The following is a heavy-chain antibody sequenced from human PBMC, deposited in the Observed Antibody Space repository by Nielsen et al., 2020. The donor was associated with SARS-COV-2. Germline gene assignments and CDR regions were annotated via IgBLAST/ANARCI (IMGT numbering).Heavy chain of an antibody. CDR3: AKDGAYYYGSGSYLTKRFDY. CDR1: GFTFNSYA. V-gene: IGHV3-23*01. CDR2: ITRSGGDT. J-gene: IGHJ4*02. Sequence: GESLKISCAASGFTFNSYAMSWVRQAPGKGLEWVSAITRSGGDTYYADSVKGRFTISRDNSKNTLYLQMNSLRAEDTAVYYCAKDGAYYYGSGSYLTKRFDYWGQGTLVTVSS. D-gene: IGHD3-10*01.